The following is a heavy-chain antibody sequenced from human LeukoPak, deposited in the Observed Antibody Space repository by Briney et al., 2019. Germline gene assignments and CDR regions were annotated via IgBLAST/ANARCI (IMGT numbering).Heavy chain of an antibody. D-gene: IGHD7-27*01. J-gene: IGHJ4*02. V-gene: IGHV6-1*01. CDR3: ALGTRAFDY. CDR1: RDSVTSNSAA. Sequence: SQTLSLTCGISRDSVTSNSAAWNWIRQSPSRGLEWLGRTYFRSKWYHDYAVSVKGRMTINPDTSKNQFSLQLNSVTPEDTAVYYCALGTRAFDYWGQGTLVTVSS. CDR2: TYFRSKWYH.